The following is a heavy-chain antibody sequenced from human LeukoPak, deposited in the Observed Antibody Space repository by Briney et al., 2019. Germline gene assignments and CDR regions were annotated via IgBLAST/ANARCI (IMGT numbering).Heavy chain of an antibody. Sequence: GASVKVSCKASGYTFTSYGIIWVRQAPGQGLEWMGWISTYNDNTNSAQKFQGRVTMTRDTSISTAYMELSRLRSDDTAVYYCARAEVAFDIWGQGTMVTVSS. CDR2: ISTYNDNT. J-gene: IGHJ3*02. CDR1: GYTFTSYG. V-gene: IGHV1-18*01. CDR3: ARAEVAFDI.